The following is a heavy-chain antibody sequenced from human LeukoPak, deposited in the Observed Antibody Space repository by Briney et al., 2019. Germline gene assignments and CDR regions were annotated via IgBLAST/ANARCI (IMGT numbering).Heavy chain of an antibody. CDR1: GFTFSSYW. CDR3: ARDNGFSNWFDP. D-gene: IGHD2/OR15-2a*01. Sequence: GGSLRLSCAASGFTFSSYWMHWVRQAPGKGLVWVSRINSDGSSTSYADSVKGRFTIPRDNAKNTLYLQMNSLRAEDTAVYYCARDNGFSNWFDPWGQGTLVTVSS. V-gene: IGHV3-74*01. CDR2: INSDGSST. J-gene: IGHJ5*02.